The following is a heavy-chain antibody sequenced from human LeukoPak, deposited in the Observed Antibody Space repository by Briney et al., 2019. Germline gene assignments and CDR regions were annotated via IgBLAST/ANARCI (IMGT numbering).Heavy chain of an antibody. CDR2: ISPTGSTT. Sequence: GGSLRLSCTASGFSFSGHWMHWARQLPGKGLVWVSRISPTGSTTSYADSVKGRFTISRDNAKNSLYLQMNSLRAEDTAVYYCARSIVGATTLDYWGQGTLVTVSS. D-gene: IGHD1-26*01. V-gene: IGHV3-74*01. CDR3: ARSIVGATTLDY. J-gene: IGHJ4*02. CDR1: GFSFSGHW.